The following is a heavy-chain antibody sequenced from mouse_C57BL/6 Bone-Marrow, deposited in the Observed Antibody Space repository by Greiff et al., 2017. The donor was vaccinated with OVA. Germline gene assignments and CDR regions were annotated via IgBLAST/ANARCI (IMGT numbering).Heavy chain of an antibody. V-gene: IGHV1-18*01. CDR3: ASTTVAATGSWFAY. CDR2: INPNNGGT. CDR1: GYTFTDYN. D-gene: IGHD1-1*01. Sequence: EVQLQQSGPELVKPGASVKIPCKASGYTFTDYNMDWVKQSHGKSLERIGDINPNNGGTIYNQKFKGKATLTVDKSSSTAYMELRSLTSEDTAVYYCASTTVAATGSWFAYWGQGTLVTVSA. J-gene: IGHJ3*01.